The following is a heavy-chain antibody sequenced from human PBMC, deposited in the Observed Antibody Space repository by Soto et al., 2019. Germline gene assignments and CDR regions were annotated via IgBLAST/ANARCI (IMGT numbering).Heavy chain of an antibody. CDR3: ARDGGNWFDP. CDR2: ISSSSSTI. J-gene: IGHJ5*02. Sequence: EVQLVESGGGLVQPGGSLRLSCAASGLTFSTYSMNWVRQAPGKGLEWVSYISSSSSTIYYADSVKGRFTISRDNAENSLYLQMNSLRAEDTAVYYCARDGGNWFDPWGQGTLVTVSS. CDR1: GLTFSTYS. D-gene: IGHD3-16*01. V-gene: IGHV3-48*01.